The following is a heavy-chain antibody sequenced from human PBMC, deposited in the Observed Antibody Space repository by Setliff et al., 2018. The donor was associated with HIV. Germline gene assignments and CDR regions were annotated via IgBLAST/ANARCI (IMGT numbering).Heavy chain of an antibody. CDR3: ARHTNAALQFSPWGVMDV. D-gene: IGHD3-3*01. CDR1: DDSIRSSH. V-gene: IGHV4-59*08. J-gene: IGHJ6*03. CDR2: ICDSGRNT. Sequence: PSETLSLTCRFSDDSIRSSHWNWVRLPPGKGLEWIGVICDSGRNTDYNPSLKSRVTMSLDTSKNQFSLKLSAVTAADTAVYYCARHTNAALQFSPWGVMDVWGKGTTVTVSS.